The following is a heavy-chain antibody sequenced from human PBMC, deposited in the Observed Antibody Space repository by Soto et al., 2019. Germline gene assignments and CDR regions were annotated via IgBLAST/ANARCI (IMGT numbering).Heavy chain of an antibody. CDR1: GYSFTSYW. J-gene: IGHJ5*02. V-gene: IGHV5-51*01. D-gene: IGHD3-9*01. Sequence: PGESLKISCKGSGYSFTSYWIGWVRQMPGKGLEWMGIIYPGDSDTRYSPSFQGQVTISADKSISTAYLQWSSLKASDTAMYYCARHARYFDWLLTWDPWFDPWGQGTLVTVSS. CDR3: ARHARYFDWLLTWDPWFDP. CDR2: IYPGDSDT.